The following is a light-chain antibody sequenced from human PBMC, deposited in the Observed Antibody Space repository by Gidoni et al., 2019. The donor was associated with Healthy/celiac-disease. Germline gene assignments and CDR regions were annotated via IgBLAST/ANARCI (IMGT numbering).Light chain of an antibody. V-gene: IGKV3-11*01. CDR1: QSVSSY. Sequence: EIVFTQSPATLSLSPGERATLSCRASQSVSSYLAWYQQKPGQAPRLLIYDASNRATGIPARFSGSGSGTDFTLTISSLEPEDFAVYYCQQRSNWPLTFXGXTKVXIK. J-gene: IGKJ4*01. CDR3: QQRSNWPLT. CDR2: DAS.